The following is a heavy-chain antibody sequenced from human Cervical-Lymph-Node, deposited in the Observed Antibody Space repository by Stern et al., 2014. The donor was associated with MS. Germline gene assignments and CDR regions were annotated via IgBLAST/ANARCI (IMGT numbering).Heavy chain of an antibody. CDR1: GFSFTGHT. CDR2: ISCDGSKK. CDR3: AREDCRNYSPHIDY. D-gene: IGHD4-11*01. V-gene: IGHV3-30-3*01. Sequence: QVQLVESGGGVVQPGRSLRLSCAASGFSFTGHTMHWVRQAPGKGLEWVTSISCDGSKKQYAGSVKRRFTISRDTSKNTLYLQMNSLRVEDTALYYCAREDCRNYSPHIDYWGQGTLVTVSS. J-gene: IGHJ4*02.